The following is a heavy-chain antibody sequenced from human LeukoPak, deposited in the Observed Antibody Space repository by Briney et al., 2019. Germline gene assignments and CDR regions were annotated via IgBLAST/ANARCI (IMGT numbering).Heavy chain of an antibody. CDR2: ISGSGGST. J-gene: IGHJ4*02. D-gene: IGHD3-22*01. Sequence: GGSLRLSCAASGFTFSSYAMSWVRQAPGKGLEWVSAISGSGGSTYYADSVKGRFTISRDNSKNTLYLQINSLRAEDTAVYYCARIKTYYYDSSGYFFDYWGQGTLVTVSS. CDR1: GFTFSSYA. V-gene: IGHV3-23*01. CDR3: ARIKTYYYDSSGYFFDY.